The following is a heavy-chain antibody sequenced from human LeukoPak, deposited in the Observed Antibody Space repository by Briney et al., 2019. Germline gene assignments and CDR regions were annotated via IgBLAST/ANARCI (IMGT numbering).Heavy chain of an antibody. J-gene: IGHJ5*02. D-gene: IGHD3-10*01. CDR2: INQDGRKK. CDR1: GFTFNTYW. CDR3: ARPLKYYYGSETYFWFDP. V-gene: IGHV3-7*01. Sequence: GVTLTLSCAASGFTFNTYWMGWLRQAPGKGLEGVVNINQDGRKKYYEVSERGRFTISRDNAKNSLNLQMNSLRAEDGAVYYCARPLKYYYGSETYFWFDPWGQGTLVTVSS.